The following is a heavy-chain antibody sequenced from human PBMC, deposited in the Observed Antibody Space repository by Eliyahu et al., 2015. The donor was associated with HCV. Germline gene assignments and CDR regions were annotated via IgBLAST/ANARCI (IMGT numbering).Heavy chain of an antibody. V-gene: IGHV6-1*01. CDR3: ARVGYRQWLGFDAFDI. Sequence: QVQLQQSGPGLVKPSQTLSLTCAISGDXVSSNSXXWNWIRQSPSRGLEWLGRTYYRSKWYNDYAVSVKSRITINPDTSKNQFSLQLNSVTPEDTAVYYCARVGYRQWLGFDAFDIWGQGTMVTVSS. J-gene: IGHJ3*02. CDR2: TYYRSKWYN. D-gene: IGHD6-19*01. CDR1: GDXVSSNSXX.